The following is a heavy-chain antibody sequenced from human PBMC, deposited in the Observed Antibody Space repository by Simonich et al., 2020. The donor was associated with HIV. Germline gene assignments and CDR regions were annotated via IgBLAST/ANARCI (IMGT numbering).Heavy chain of an antibody. CDR1: GGSFSGYH. Sequence: QVQLQQWGAGLLKPSETLSLTCAVYGGSFSGYHWSWIRQPPGKGLEEIGDINHSGRTNYHPSLKIRFSISVETAKTRFSLKLSSVTAADTAVYYCVRGPVVVLVATPQSYYYMDVWGKGTTVTVSS. D-gene: IGHD2-15*01. CDR2: INHSGRT. V-gene: IGHV4-34*01. J-gene: IGHJ6*03. CDR3: VRGPVVVLVATPQSYYYMDV.